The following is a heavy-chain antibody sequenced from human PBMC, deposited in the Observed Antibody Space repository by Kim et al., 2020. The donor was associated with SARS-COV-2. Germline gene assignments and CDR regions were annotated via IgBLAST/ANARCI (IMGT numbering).Heavy chain of an antibody. V-gene: IGHV3-23*01. CDR2: ISGSGGST. CDR3: AKDRERGYSYALVGWFDP. CDR1: GFTFSSYA. Sequence: GGSLRLSCAASGFTFSSYAMSWVRQAPGKGLEWVSAISGSGGSTYYADSVKGRFTISRDNSKNTLYLQMNSLRAEDTAVYYCAKDRERGYSYALVGWFDPWGQGTLVTVSS. D-gene: IGHD5-18*01. J-gene: IGHJ5*02.